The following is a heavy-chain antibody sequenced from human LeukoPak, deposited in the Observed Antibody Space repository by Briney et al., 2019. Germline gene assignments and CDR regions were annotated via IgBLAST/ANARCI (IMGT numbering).Heavy chain of an antibody. Sequence: ASVKVSCKASGYTFTSYGISWVRQAPGQGLEWMGWISAYNGNTNYAQKLQGRVTMTTDTSTSTAYMELRSLRSDDTAVYYCAGVLRYFDWPTRFDPWGQGTLVTVSS. CDR3: AGVLRYFDWPTRFDP. CDR1: GYTFTSYG. CDR2: ISAYNGNT. D-gene: IGHD3-9*01. J-gene: IGHJ5*02. V-gene: IGHV1-18*01.